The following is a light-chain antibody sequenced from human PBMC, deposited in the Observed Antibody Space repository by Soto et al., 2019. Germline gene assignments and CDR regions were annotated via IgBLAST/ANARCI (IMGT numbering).Light chain of an antibody. Sequence: QPVLTQPASVSGWPGQSITIYCTGTRGDVGGSNYVSWYQLSPGKAPKLLIYDVDRPSGVSNRFSGSKSGNTASLTISGLQAEDEAAYYCNSYTSSGTVVFGGGTKLTVL. V-gene: IGLV2-14*01. CDR1: RGDVGGSNY. CDR2: DV. J-gene: IGLJ3*02. CDR3: NSYTSSGTVV.